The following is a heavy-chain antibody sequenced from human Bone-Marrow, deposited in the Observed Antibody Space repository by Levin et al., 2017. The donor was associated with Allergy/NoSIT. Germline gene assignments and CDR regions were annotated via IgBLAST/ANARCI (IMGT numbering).Heavy chain of an antibody. CDR2: TYYRSKWYN. Sequence: SETLSLTCAISGDSVSSNSAAWNWIRQSPSRGLEWLGRTYYRSKWYNDYAVSVKSRITINPDTSKNQFSLQLNSVTPEDTAVYYCARDEQQLVRPVNWFDPWGQGTLVTVSS. CDR1: GDSVSSNSAA. CDR3: ARDEQQLVRPVNWFDP. D-gene: IGHD6-13*01. V-gene: IGHV6-1*01. J-gene: IGHJ5*02.